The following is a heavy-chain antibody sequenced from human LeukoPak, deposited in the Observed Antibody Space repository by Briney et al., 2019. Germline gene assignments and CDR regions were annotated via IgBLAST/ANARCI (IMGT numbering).Heavy chain of an antibody. CDR2: ISSSSSYI. J-gene: IGHJ4*02. CDR1: GFTFSSYS. Sequence: GGSLRLSCAASGFTFSSYSMNWVRQAPGKGLEWVSSISSSSSYIYYADSVKGRFTISRDNAKNSLYLQMNSLRAEDTAVYYCATSQSSVAGIVGDWGQGTLVTVSS. V-gene: IGHV3-21*01. CDR3: ATSQSSVAGIVGD. D-gene: IGHD6-19*01.